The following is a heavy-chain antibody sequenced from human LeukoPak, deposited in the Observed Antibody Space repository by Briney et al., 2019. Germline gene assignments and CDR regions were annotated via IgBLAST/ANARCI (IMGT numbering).Heavy chain of an antibody. CDR3: ARDSLYYYDSSGYYPSTPDY. V-gene: IGHV3-21*01. CDR1: GFTFSSYS. Sequence: GVSLRLSCAASGFTFSSYSMNWVRQAPGKGLEWVSCISSSSSYIYYAGSVKGRFTISRDNAKNSLYLQMNSLRAEDTAVYYCARDSLYYYDSSGYYPSTPDYWGQGTLVTVSS. D-gene: IGHD3-22*01. CDR2: ISSSSSYI. J-gene: IGHJ4*02.